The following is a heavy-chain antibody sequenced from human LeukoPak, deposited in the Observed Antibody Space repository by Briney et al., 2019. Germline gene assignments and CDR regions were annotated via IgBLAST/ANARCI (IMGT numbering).Heavy chain of an antibody. J-gene: IGHJ3*02. CDR2: IYTSGST. V-gene: IGHV4-4*07. CDR1: GGSISSYY. D-gene: IGHD3-22*01. Sequence: SETLSLTCTVSGGSISSYYWSWIRQPAAKGLEWIGRIYTSGSTNYNPSLKSRVTMSVDTSKNQFSLKLSSVTAADTAVYYCARDLMIVVAYDAFDIWGQGTMVTVSS. CDR3: ARDLMIVVAYDAFDI.